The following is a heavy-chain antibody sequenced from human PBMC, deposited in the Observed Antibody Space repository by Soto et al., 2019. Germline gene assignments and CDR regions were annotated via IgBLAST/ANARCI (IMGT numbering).Heavy chain of an antibody. CDR3: AKPGTYYYDSSGYIYGMDV. CDR2: ISGSGGST. Sequence: GGSLRLSCAASGFTFSSYAMSWVRQAPGKGLEWVSAISGSGGSTYYADSVKGRFTISRDNSKNTLYLQMNSLRAEDTAVYYCAKPGTYYYDSSGYIYGMDVWGQGTTVTVSS. D-gene: IGHD3-22*01. V-gene: IGHV3-23*01. CDR1: GFTFSSYA. J-gene: IGHJ6*02.